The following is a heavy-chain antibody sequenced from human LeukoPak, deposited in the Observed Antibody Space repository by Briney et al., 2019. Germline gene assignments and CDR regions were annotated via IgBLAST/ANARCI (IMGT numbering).Heavy chain of an antibody. Sequence: GGSLRLSCAASGFTFSTSWMSWVRLAPGRGLEWVANIKQDGSEENYVDSVKGRFTISRDNAKDLLYLQMNSLRVEDTAMYYCAWYSRSSEAYWGQGTLVTVSS. D-gene: IGHD6-6*01. CDR2: IKQDGSEE. J-gene: IGHJ4*02. CDR3: AWYSRSSEAY. CDR1: GFTFSTSW. V-gene: IGHV3-7*01.